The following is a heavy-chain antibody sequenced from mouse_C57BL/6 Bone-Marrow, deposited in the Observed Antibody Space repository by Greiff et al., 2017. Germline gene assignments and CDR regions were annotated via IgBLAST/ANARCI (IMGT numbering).Heavy chain of an antibody. CDR1: GYTFTSYW. J-gene: IGHJ1*03. D-gene: IGHD2-2*01. CDR2: IHPNSGST. Sequence: QVQLQQPGAELVKPGASVKLSCKASGYTFTSYWMHWVKQRPGQGLEWIGMIHPNSGSTNYNEKFKSKATLTVDKSSSTAYIQLSSLTSEDSAVYYCAGGYPWYFDVWGTGTTVTVSS. CDR3: AGGYPWYFDV. V-gene: IGHV1-64*01.